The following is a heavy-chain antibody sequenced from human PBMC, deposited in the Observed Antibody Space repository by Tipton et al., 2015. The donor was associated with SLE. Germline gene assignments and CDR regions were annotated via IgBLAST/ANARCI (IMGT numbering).Heavy chain of an antibody. Sequence: SLRLSCTASGFTFGDYALSWVRQAPGKGLEWLSFIRSKAYGATIEYAASVRDRFTISRDDSKSIAYLQMNSLKTEDTALYYCARGERELWYDALDVWGQGTMVTVSS. CDR1: GFTFGDYA. D-gene: IGHD1-7*01. V-gene: IGHV3-49*04. J-gene: IGHJ3*01. CDR2: IRSKAYGATI. CDR3: ARGERELWYDALDV.